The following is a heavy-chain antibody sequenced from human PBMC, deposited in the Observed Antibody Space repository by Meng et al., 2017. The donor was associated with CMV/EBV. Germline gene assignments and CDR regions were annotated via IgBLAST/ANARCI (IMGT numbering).Heavy chain of an antibody. J-gene: IGHJ3*02. CDR3: AKGASSSSPPFDI. Sequence: SLKISCAASGFTFDDYAMHWVRQAPGKGLEWVSGISWNSGSIGYADSVKGRFTISRDNAKNSLYLQMNSLRAEDTALYYCAKGASSSSPPFDIWGQGTMVTVSS. CDR1: GFTFDDYA. CDR2: ISWNSGSI. D-gene: IGHD6-6*01. V-gene: IGHV3-9*01.